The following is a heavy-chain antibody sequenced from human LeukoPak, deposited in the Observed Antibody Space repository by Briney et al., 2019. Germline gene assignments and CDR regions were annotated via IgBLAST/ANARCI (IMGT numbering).Heavy chain of an antibody. Sequence: PGGSLRLSCAASGFTFDNYAMHWVRQAPGKSLEWVSLISWDGGSTYYADSLKGRFTISRDNSKNSLFLQMNGLRTEDTALYYCAKSSFCSSTICYADFDYWGQGTLVTVSS. V-gene: IGHV3-43*01. D-gene: IGHD2-2*01. CDR2: ISWDGGST. CDR3: AKSSFCSSTICYADFDY. J-gene: IGHJ4*02. CDR1: GFTFDNYA.